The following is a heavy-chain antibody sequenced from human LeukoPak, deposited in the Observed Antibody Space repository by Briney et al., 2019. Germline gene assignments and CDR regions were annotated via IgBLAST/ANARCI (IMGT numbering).Heavy chain of an antibody. Sequence: GGSLRLSCAASGFTVSSNYMSWVRQAPGKGLEWVSVIYSGGSTYYADSVKGRFTISRDNSKNTLYLQMNSLRAEDTAVYYCARDGLREYYFDYWGQGTLVTVPS. V-gene: IGHV3-66*01. D-gene: IGHD3-16*01. CDR1: GFTVSSNY. CDR2: IYSGGST. CDR3: ARDGLREYYFDY. J-gene: IGHJ4*02.